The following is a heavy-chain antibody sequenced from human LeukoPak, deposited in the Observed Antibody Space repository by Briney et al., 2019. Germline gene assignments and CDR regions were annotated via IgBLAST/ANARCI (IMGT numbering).Heavy chain of an antibody. J-gene: IGHJ4*02. CDR3: TTDTSSGSQKGSFDY. V-gene: IGHV3-15*01. Sequence: PGGSLRLSCAASGFTFSNAWMSWVRQAPGKGLEWVGRIKSKTDGGTTDYAAPVKGRFTISRDDSKNTLYLQMNSLKTEDTAVYYCTTDTSSGSQKGSFDYWGQGTLVTVSS. D-gene: IGHD3-22*01. CDR2: IKSKTDGGTT. CDR1: GFTFSNAW.